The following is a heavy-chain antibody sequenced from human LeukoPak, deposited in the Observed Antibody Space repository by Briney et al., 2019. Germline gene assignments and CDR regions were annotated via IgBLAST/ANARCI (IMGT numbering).Heavy chain of an antibody. D-gene: IGHD3-22*01. CDR1: GYTFTSCG. CDR2: ISAYNGNT. Sequence: GASVKVSCKASGYTFTSCGISWVRQAPGQGLEWMGWISAYNGNTNYTQKLQGRVTMTTDTSTSTAYMELRSLRSDDTAVYYCARSSEGRYYYDSSGYSYYYYYMDVWGKGTTVTISS. V-gene: IGHV1-18*01. CDR3: ARSSEGRYYYDSSGYSYYYYYMDV. J-gene: IGHJ6*03.